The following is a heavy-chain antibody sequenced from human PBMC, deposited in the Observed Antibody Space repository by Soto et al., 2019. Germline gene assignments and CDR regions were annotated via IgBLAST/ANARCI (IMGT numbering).Heavy chain of an antibody. CDR1: GSGMSVSP. D-gene: IGHD6-13*01. Sequence: VSLQLSCNGFGSGMSVSPVGWVPKPAGQGLEWLGWINPNTGVTKYAHDFQGRVTMTRDTSISTTYMELSRLRSDDTAVYYCARGGYLLVNGFELWGQRTLVIGS. CDR3: ARGGYLLVNGFEL. J-gene: IGHJ5*02. V-gene: IGHV1-2*07. CDR2: INPNTGVT.